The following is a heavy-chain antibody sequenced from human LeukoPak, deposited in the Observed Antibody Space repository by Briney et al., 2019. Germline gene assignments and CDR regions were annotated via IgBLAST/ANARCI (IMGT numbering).Heavy chain of an antibody. CDR3: ARRIPGFFFDY. CDR1: GGSISVSNSY. D-gene: IGHD2-21*01. V-gene: IGHV4-39*01. CDR2: IWYSGTT. Sequence: PSETLSLTCTVSGGSISVSNSYWGWVRQPPGKGLEWIGNIWYSGTTFYNPSLKSRVTISVDTSKNQFSLKLSSVTAADTAVYYCARRIPGFFFDYWGPGTLVAVSS. J-gene: IGHJ4*02.